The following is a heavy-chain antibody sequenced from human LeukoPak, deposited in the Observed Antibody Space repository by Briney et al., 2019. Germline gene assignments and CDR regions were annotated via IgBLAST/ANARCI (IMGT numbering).Heavy chain of an antibody. D-gene: IGHD6-13*01. CDR3: ARTSHPHGSSWLFDY. V-gene: IGHV4-59*01. CDR2: IYFSGST. CDR1: GGSISSYY. Sequence: SETLSLTCTVSGGSISSYYWSWIRQPPGKGLEWIGYIYFSGSTNYNPSLKSRVTISVDTSRNQFSLQLRSVTAADTPVYYCARTSHPHGSSWLFDYWGQGTLVTVSS. J-gene: IGHJ4*02.